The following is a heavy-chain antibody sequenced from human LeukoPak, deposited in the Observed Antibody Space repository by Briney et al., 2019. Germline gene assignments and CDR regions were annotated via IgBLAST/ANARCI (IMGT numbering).Heavy chain of an antibody. CDR2: IYYSGST. Sequence: SETLSLTCTVSGGSISSSSYYWGWIRQPPGKGLEWIGSIYYSGSTYYNPSLKSRVTISVDTSKNQFSLKLSSVTAADTAVYYCARGLKRGYSGYAGYYYYMDVWGKGTTVTVSS. J-gene: IGHJ6*03. V-gene: IGHV4-39*07. D-gene: IGHD5-12*01. CDR1: GGSISSSSYY. CDR3: ARGLKRGYSGYAGYYYYMDV.